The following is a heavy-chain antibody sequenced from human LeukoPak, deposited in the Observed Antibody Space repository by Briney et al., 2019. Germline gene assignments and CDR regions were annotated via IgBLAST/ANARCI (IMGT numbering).Heavy chain of an antibody. Sequence: PSETLSLTCTVSGGSISSGGYYWSWIRQPPGKGLEWIGYIYHSGSTYYNPSLKSRVTISVDRSKNQFSLKLSSVTAADTAVYYCARSGADNDFWSGYGVNWFDPWGQGILVTVSS. J-gene: IGHJ5*02. D-gene: IGHD3-3*01. CDR3: ARSGADNDFWSGYGVNWFDP. CDR2: IYHSGST. V-gene: IGHV4-30-2*01. CDR1: GGSISSGGYY.